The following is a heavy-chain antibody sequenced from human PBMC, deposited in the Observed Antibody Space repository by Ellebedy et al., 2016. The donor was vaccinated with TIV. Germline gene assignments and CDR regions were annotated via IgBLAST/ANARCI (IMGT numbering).Heavy chain of an antibody. CDR1: GVIFRNFA. J-gene: IGHJ5*02. V-gene: IGHV1-69*13. CDR3: ATVDNYYGSGSFGP. Sequence: ASVKVSCKASGVIFRNFAISWVRQAPGQGLEWMGGITAVFGTSKHAQKFQGRVTISADETTSTAYMELSSLTSEDTAIYYCATVDNYYGSGSFGPWGQGTLVTVSS. D-gene: IGHD3-10*01. CDR2: ITAVFGTS.